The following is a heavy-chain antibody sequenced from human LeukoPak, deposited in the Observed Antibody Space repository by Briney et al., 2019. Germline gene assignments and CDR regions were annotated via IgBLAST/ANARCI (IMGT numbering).Heavy chain of an antibody. CDR1: GGSISSYY. CDR3: ARASRGFGLGMDV. Sequence: SETLSLTCTVSGGSISSYYWGWIRQPPGKGLEWIGSIYHSGSTYYNPSLKSRVTIAVDTSKNQFSLKLSSMNAADTAMYYCARASRGFGLGMDVWGKGTTVTVSS. J-gene: IGHJ6*03. CDR2: IYHSGST. D-gene: IGHD3/OR15-3a*01. V-gene: IGHV4-39*07.